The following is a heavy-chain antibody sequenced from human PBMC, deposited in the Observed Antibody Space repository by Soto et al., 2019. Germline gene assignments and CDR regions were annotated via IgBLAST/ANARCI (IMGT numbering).Heavy chain of an antibody. V-gene: IGHV2-5*01. D-gene: IGHD6-13*01. CDR3: AREYSSSWYGH. CDR1: GFSLSTNAVG. CDR2: IYWNDDK. J-gene: IGHJ1*01. Sequence: QITLKESGPTLVKPTQTLTLTCTFSGFSLSTNAVGVAWIRQPPGKALEWLALIYWNDDKRYSPSLKSRLTITKATSKTQVVLTMTNVDPVDTATYFCAREYSSSWYGHWGQGTPVTVSS.